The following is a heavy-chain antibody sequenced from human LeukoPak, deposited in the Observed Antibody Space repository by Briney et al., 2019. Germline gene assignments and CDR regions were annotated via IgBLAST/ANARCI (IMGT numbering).Heavy chain of an antibody. J-gene: IGHJ4*02. V-gene: IGHV1-2*02. CDR1: GYTFTGYY. D-gene: IGHD6-13*01. CDR2: INPNSGGT. Sequence: GASVKVSCKASGYTFTGYYMHWVRQAPGQGLEWMGWINPNSGGTNYAQKFQGRVTITRDTSISTAYMELSRLRSDDTAVYYCARGLYSSSWSPFDYWGQGTLVTVSS. CDR3: ARGLYSSSWSPFDY.